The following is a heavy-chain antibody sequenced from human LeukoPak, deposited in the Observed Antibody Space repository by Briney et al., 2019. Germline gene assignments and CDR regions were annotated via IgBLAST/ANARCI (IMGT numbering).Heavy chain of an antibody. V-gene: IGHV3-9*01. D-gene: IGHD3-9*01. CDR1: GFIFDDYA. Sequence: GGPLRLSCAASGFIFDDYAMHWVRRAPGKGLQWVSGITRNAAIIGYADSVKGRFTISRDSAKNSLYLQMNSLRPEDTAFYYCARGDILTTRLLDSWGLGTLVTVSS. CDR3: ARGDILTTRLLDS. J-gene: IGHJ4*02. CDR2: ITRNAAII.